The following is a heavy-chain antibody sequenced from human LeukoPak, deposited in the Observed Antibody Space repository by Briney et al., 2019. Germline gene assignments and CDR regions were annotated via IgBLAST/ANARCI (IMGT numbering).Heavy chain of an antibody. D-gene: IGHD3-22*01. CDR2: IKGDGSLK. CDR1: GFSFSGYW. Sequence: GGSLRLSCTASGFSFSGYWMSWVRQAPGKGLEWVANIKGDGSLKHYLDSVKGRFTISRDNAKNSLYLQMNSLRAEDTAVYYCARDRNYFDRSGYYDAFDIWGQGTMVTVSS. J-gene: IGHJ3*02. V-gene: IGHV3-7*01. CDR3: ARDRNYFDRSGYYDAFDI.